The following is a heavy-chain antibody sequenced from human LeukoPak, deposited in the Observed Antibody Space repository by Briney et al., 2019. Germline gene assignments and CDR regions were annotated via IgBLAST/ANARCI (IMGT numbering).Heavy chain of an antibody. CDR1: GGSISSYH. J-gene: IGHJ4*02. D-gene: IGHD5-12*01. V-gene: IGHV4-59*01. Sequence: SETLSLTCTVSGGSISSYHWSWIRQPPGKGLEWIGYIYYSGSTNYNPPLKSRVTISVDTSKNQFSLKLSSVTAADTAVYYCARHSGYSGYNYDWGQGTLVTVSS. CDR2: IYYSGST. CDR3: ARHSGYSGYNYD.